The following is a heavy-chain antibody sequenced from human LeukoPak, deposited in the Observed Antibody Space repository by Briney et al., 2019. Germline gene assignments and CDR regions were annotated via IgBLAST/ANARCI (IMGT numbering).Heavy chain of an antibody. CDR3: ARDKVYYGSGSYCWFDP. J-gene: IGHJ5*02. CDR1: GGSISSSSYY. V-gene: IGHV4-39*07. D-gene: IGHD3-10*01. CDR2: IYYSGST. Sequence: SETLSLTCTVSGGSISSSSYYWGWICQPPGKGLEWIGSIYYSGSTYYNPSLKSRVTISVDTSKNQFSLKLSSVTAADTAVYYCARDKVYYGSGSYCWFDPWGQGTLVTVSS.